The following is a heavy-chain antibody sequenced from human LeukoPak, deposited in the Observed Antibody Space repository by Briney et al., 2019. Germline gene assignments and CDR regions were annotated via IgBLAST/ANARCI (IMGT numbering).Heavy chain of an antibody. J-gene: IGHJ3*02. CDR1: GYTFTSYD. Sequence: ASVKVSGNASGYTFTSYDINWLRQATGQGLEWMGWMNPNSGNTGYAQKFQGRITMTRNNSIRTAYMELSSLRSEDTAVYYCERGLTVVTPDAFDIWGQGTMVTVSS. CDR2: MNPNSGNT. V-gene: IGHV1-8*01. D-gene: IGHD4-23*01. CDR3: ERGLTVVTPDAFDI.